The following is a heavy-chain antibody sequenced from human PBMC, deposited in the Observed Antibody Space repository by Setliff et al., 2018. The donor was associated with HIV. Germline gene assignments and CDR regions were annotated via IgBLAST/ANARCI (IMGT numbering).Heavy chain of an antibody. D-gene: IGHD3-22*01. CDR3: ARAPNYYESKAYFDY. Sequence: SETLSLTCSVSGGSISSGSYYWSWIRQPAGKGLEWIGHIYTSGSTNYNPSLKSRVTMSVDTSKNQFSLKLNSVTAADTAVYYCARAPNYYESKAYFDYWGQGTLVTVSS. J-gene: IGHJ4*02. V-gene: IGHV4-61*09. CDR1: GGSISSGSYY. CDR2: IYTSGST.